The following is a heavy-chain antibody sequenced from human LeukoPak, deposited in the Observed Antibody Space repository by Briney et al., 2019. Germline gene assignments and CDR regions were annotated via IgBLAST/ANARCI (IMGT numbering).Heavy chain of an antibody. CDR3: ARQSGDFDY. D-gene: IGHD4-17*01. CDR2: IYHSGST. J-gene: IGHJ4*02. V-gene: IGHV4-38-2*01. Sequence: PSETLSLTCAVSGYSISSGYYWGWIRPPPGKGLEWIGSIYHSGSTYYNPSLKSRVTISVDTSKNQFSLKLKSVTAADTAVYYCARQSGDFDYWGRGTLVTVSS. CDR1: GYSISSGYY.